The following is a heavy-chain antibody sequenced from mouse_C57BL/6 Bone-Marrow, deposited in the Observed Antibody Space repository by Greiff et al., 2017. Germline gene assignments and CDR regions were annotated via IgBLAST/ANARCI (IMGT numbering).Heavy chain of an antibody. J-gene: IGHJ2*01. D-gene: IGHD2-4*01. CDR3: ARRSLYDYDFDY. CDR2: IDPSDSYT. V-gene: IGHV1-50*01. Sequence: QVQLQQPGAELVKPGASVKLSCKASGYTFTSYWMQWVKQRPGQGLEWIGEIDPSDSYTNYNQKFKGKATLTVDTSSSTAYMQLSSLTSEDSAVYYCARRSLYDYDFDYWGQGTTLTVSS. CDR1: GYTFTSYW.